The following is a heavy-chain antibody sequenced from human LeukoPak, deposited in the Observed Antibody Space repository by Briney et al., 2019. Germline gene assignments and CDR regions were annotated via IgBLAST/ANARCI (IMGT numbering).Heavy chain of an antibody. Sequence: GASVKVSCKASGYTFTSYYMHWVRQAPGQGLEWMGWISAYNGNTNYAQKLQGRVTMTTDTSTSTAYMELRSLRSDDTAVYYCARALAGHFDYWGQGTLVTVSS. CDR2: ISAYNGNT. CDR1: GYTFTSYY. V-gene: IGHV1-18*04. J-gene: IGHJ4*02. CDR3: ARALAGHFDY.